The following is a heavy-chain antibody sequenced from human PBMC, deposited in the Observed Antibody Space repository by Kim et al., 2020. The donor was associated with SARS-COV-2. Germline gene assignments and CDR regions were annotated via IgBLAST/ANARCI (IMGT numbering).Heavy chain of an antibody. CDR3: ARLMVRGDNWFDP. J-gene: IGHJ5*02. CDR2: IYYSGST. D-gene: IGHD3-10*01. Sequence: SETLSLTCTVSGGSISSSSYYWGWIRQPPGKGLEWIGSIYYSGSTYYNPSLKSRVTISVDTSKNQFSLKLSSVTAADTAVYYCARLMVRGDNWFDPWGQGTLVTVSS. V-gene: IGHV4-39*01. CDR1: GGSISSSSYY.